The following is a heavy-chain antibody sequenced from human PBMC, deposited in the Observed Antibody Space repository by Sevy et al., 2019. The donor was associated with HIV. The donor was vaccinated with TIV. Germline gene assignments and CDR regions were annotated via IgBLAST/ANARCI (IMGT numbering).Heavy chain of an antibody. V-gene: IGHV3-53*01. Sequence: GGSLRLSCAASGLTVSNNYMSWIRQAPGKGLEWVSVIYGGGGTYYADSVKGRFTISRDNSRNTLYLQMNSLRAEDTAVHYCAREGDYYGMDVWGQGTTVTVSS. CDR1: GLTVSNNY. D-gene: IGHD3-10*01. J-gene: IGHJ6*02. CDR3: AREGDYYGMDV. CDR2: IYGGGGT.